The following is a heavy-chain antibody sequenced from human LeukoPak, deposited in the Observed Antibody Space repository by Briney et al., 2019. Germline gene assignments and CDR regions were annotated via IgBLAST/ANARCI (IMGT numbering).Heavy chain of an antibody. CDR1: GGSISGYY. D-gene: IGHD2-2*02. Sequence: TSETLSLTCTVSGGSISGYYWSWIRQPAGKGLEWIGRIYPSGSTNYNPSLKSRVTMSIDTSKNQFSLNLSSVAAADTAVYYCARGKAYCSSTNCYRDYYYYYYMDVWGKGTTVTVSS. CDR3: ARGKAYCSSTNCYRDYYYYYYMDV. CDR2: IYPSGST. V-gene: IGHV4-4*07. J-gene: IGHJ6*03.